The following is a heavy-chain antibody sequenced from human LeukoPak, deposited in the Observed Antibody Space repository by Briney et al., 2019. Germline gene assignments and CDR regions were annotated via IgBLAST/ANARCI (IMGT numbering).Heavy chain of an antibody. D-gene: IGHD3-3*01. CDR2: IYHSGST. J-gene: IGHJ3*02. Sequence: SETLSLTCGVSGYPISSGYYWGWIRQPPGKGLEWIGRIYHSGSTYYNPSLKSRVTISVDTSKNQFSLKLRSVTAADTALYYCARWDSGEWFHGAFDIWGQGTRVTVSS. V-gene: IGHV4-38-2*01. CDR1: GYPISSGYY. CDR3: ARWDSGEWFHGAFDI.